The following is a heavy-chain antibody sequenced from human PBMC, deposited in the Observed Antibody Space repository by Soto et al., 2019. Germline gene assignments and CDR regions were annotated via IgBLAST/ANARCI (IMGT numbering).Heavy chain of an antibody. D-gene: IGHD3-10*01. CDR2: IIPILGIA. J-gene: IGHJ6*02. CDR1: GGTFSSYT. Sequence: QVQLVQSGAEVKKPGSSVKVSCKASGGTFSSYTISWVRQAPGQGLEWMGRIIPILGIANYAQKFQGRVTVTADKSTSTAHMERSSLRSEDTAVSYGARAAMVRGGDVWGQGTTVTVSS. CDR3: ARAAMVRGGDV. V-gene: IGHV1-69*02.